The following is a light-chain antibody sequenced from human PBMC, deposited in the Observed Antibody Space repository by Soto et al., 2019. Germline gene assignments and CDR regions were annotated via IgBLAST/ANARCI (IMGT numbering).Light chain of an antibody. CDR2: GAS. CDR1: QSVSSSY. J-gene: IGKJ4*01. V-gene: IGKV3-20*01. CDR3: QKYNSAPLT. Sequence: EIVLPQSPGTLSLSPGERATLSCGASQSVSSSYLAWYQQKPGQAPRLLTHGASSRATGIPDRFSGSGSGTDFTLTISSLQPEDVATYYCQKYNSAPLTFGGGTKVDI.